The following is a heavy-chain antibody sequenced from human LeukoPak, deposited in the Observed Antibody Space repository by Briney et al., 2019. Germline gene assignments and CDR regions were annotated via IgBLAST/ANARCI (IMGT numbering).Heavy chain of an antibody. Sequence: PGGSLRLSCAASGFTFSSYSMNWVRQAPGKGLEWVSSISSSSSYIYYADSVKGRFTISRDNAKNSLYLQMNSLRAEDTAVYYCARSGRQQLALDYWGQGTLVTVSS. V-gene: IGHV3-21*01. CDR3: ARSGRQQLALDY. CDR2: ISSSSSYI. CDR1: GFTFSSYS. J-gene: IGHJ4*02. D-gene: IGHD6-13*01.